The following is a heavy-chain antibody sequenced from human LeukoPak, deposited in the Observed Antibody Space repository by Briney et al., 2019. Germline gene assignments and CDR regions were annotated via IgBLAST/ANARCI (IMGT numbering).Heavy chain of an antibody. J-gene: IGHJ4*02. CDR3: AKARMSSVSIFDY. D-gene: IGHD6-6*01. CDR2: ISAGGGSP. Sequence: GGSLRLSCAASGFTFSNFAMGWVRQAPGKGLEWVSTISAGGGSPYYADSVKGRFTISRENSKDTLYLQTNSLSAEDTAIYYCAKARMSSVSIFDYWGQGTLVTVSS. V-gene: IGHV3-23*01. CDR1: GFTFSNFA.